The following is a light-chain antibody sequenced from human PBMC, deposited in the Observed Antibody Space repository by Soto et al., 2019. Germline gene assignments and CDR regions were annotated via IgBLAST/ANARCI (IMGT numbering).Light chain of an antibody. CDR3: AAWDERLSGPV. V-gene: IGLV1-44*01. Sequence: QSVLTQPPSASGTPGQSVTISCSGGSSNMGTNTVSWYQHLPGTAPKLLIFRSYQRPSGVPDRFSGSKSGTSASLAISGLQSEDEADYYCAAWDERLSGPVFGTGTKRTVL. CDR2: RSY. J-gene: IGLJ1*01. CDR1: SSNMGTNT.